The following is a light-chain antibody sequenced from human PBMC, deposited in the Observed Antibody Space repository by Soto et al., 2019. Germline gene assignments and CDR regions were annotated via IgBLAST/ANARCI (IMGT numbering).Light chain of an antibody. CDR1: SSDVGGYNY. CDR3: SSYAGSNNSLYV. V-gene: IGLV2-8*01. Sequence: QSALTQPPSASGSPGQSVTISCTGTSSDVGGYNYVSWYQQHPGKAPKLMIYKVSKRPSGVPDRFSGSKSGNTASLTVSGLQAEDEADYYCSSYAGSNNSLYVFGTGTKVTVL. J-gene: IGLJ1*01. CDR2: KVS.